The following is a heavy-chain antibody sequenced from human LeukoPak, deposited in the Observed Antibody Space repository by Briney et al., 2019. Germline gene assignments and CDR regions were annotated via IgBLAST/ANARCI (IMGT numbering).Heavy chain of an antibody. V-gene: IGHV4-31*03. J-gene: IGHJ4*02. D-gene: IGHD5-24*01. CDR2: IYYSGST. CDR1: GGSISSGGYY. CDR3: VRVDNGYNYATD. Sequence: SETLSLTCTVSGGSISSGGYYWSWIRQHPGKGLEWIGYIYYSGSTYYNPSLKSRVTISVDTSKNQFSLKLSSVTAADTAVYYCVRVDNGYNYATDWGQGTLVTVSS.